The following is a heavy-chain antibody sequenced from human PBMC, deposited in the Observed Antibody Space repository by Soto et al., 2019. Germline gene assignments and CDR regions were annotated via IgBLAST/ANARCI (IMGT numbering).Heavy chain of an antibody. CDR1: GFTFSSYW. D-gene: IGHD3-9*01. V-gene: IGHV3-7*01. J-gene: IGHJ4*02. Sequence: EVQLVESGGGLVQPGGSLRLSCAASGFTFSSYWMSWVRQAPGKGLEWVANIKQDGSEKYYVDSVKGRFTISRDNAKNSLYLQMNSLRAEDTAVYYCARSGYDILTGYPSLLDYWGQGTPVTVSS. CDR3: ARSGYDILTGYPSLLDY. CDR2: IKQDGSEK.